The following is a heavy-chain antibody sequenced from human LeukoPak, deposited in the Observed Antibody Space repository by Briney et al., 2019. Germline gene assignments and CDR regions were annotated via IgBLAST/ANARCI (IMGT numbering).Heavy chain of an antibody. CDR3: ARGSGWYFP. D-gene: IGHD6-19*01. V-gene: IGHV3-7*01. J-gene: IGHJ5*02. CDR2: IKQDGSEN. Sequence: GGSLRLSCAASGFTFSNYWMSWVRQAPGKGLEWVANIKQDGSENYYVDSVKGRFTISRDNAKNSLYLQMNGLRAEDTAVYYCARGSGWYFPWGQGTLVTVSS. CDR1: GFTFSNYW.